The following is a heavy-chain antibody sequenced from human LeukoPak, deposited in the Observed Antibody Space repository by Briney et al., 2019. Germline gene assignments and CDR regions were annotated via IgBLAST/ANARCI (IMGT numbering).Heavy chain of an antibody. CDR3: AKAGSGSYYGMESHFDY. V-gene: IGHV3-23*01. CDR2: ISGSGGST. CDR1: GFTFSSYA. D-gene: IGHD1-26*01. Sequence: GGSLRLSCAASGFTFSSYAMSWVRQAPGKGLEWVSAISGSGGSTYYADSVKGRFAISRDNSKNTLYLQMNSLRAEDTAVYYCAKAGSGSYYGMESHFDYWGQGTLVTVSS. J-gene: IGHJ4*02.